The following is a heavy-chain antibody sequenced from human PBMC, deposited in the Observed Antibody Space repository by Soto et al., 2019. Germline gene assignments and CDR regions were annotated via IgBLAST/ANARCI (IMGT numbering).Heavy chain of an antibody. CDR3: ARRPHAFDY. Sequence: PSETLSLTCTVSGGSISSYYWSWIRQPPGKGLEWIGYIYYSGSTNYNPSLKSRVTISVDTSKNQFSLKLSSVTAADTAVYYCARRPHAFDYWGQGTRVTVSS. V-gene: IGHV4-59*08. J-gene: IGHJ4*02. CDR2: IYYSGST. CDR1: GGSISSYY.